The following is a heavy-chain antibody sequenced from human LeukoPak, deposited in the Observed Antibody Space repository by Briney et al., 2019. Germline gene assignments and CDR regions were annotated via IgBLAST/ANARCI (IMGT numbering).Heavy chain of an antibody. D-gene: IGHD6-13*01. Sequence: PGGSLRLSCEVSGFTISSYTMSWVRQAPGKGLEWVSTIGTDTYYADSVKGRFTISRDNAKNSLYLQMNSLRAEDTALYHCARGTTAAAGAFDYWGQGTLVTVSS. CDR2: IGTDT. J-gene: IGHJ4*02. V-gene: IGHV3-21*04. CDR3: ARGTTAAAGAFDY. CDR1: GFTISSYT.